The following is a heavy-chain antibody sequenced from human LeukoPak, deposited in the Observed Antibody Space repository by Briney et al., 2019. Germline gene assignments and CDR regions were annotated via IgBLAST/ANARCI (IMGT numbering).Heavy chain of an antibody. CDR3: ARDMVYYDSSGYSVY. J-gene: IGHJ4*02. Sequence: ASVKVSCKASGYTFTSYGISWVRQAPGQGPEWMGWISAYNGNTNYAQKLQGRVTMTTDTSTSTAYMELRSLRSDDTAVYYCARDMVYYDSSGYSVYWGQGTLVTVSS. CDR1: GYTFTSYG. V-gene: IGHV1-18*01. CDR2: ISAYNGNT. D-gene: IGHD3-22*01.